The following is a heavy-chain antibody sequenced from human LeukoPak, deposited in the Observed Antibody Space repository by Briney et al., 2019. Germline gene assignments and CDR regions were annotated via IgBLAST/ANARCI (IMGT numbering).Heavy chain of an antibody. V-gene: IGHV1-2*02. CDR2: INPKSGGT. Sequence: ASVKVSCKASGYTFTGYYMHWVRQAPGQGLEWMGWINPKSGGTNYAQKFQGRVTMTRGTSISTAYMELSRLRSDDTAVYYCAREAAAAGENYFDYWGQGTLVTVSS. D-gene: IGHD6-13*01. CDR1: GYTFTGYY. J-gene: IGHJ4*02. CDR3: AREAAAAGENYFDY.